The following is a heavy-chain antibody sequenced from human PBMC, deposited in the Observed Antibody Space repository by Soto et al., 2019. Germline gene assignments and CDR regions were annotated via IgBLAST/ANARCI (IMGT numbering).Heavy chain of an antibody. Sequence: GGSLRLSCAASGFTFSSYAMSWVRQAPGKGLEWVSAISGSGGSTYYADSVKGRFTISRDNSKNTLYLQMNSLRVEDTTVYYCAKLTAHDIVALRWELLFHFDYWGQGTLVTVSS. CDR2: ISGSGGST. D-gene: IGHD1-26*01. V-gene: IGHV3-23*01. CDR1: GFTFSSYA. CDR3: AKLTAHDIVALRWELLFHFDY. J-gene: IGHJ4*02.